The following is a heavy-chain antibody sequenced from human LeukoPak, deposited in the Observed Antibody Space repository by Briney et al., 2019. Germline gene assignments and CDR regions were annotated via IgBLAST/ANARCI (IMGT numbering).Heavy chain of an antibody. CDR1: GFTYSRYD. J-gene: IGHJ3*02. D-gene: IGHD2-2*01. CDR3: ARGTLRYQLPYGDAFDI. V-gene: IGHV3-13*01. Sequence: GGSLRLSCAASGFTYSRYDMHWVRQATGKGLEWVSTVGTAGDTYYPGSVKGRFTISRDNAKNSLYLQMNSLTAGDTAVYFCARGTLRYQLPYGDAFDIWGQGTTVTVSS. CDR2: VGTAGDT.